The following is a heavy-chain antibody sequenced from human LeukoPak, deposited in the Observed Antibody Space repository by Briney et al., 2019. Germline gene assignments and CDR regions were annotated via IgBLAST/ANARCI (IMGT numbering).Heavy chain of an antibody. V-gene: IGHV3-64*01. D-gene: IGHD4-17*01. Sequence: GGSLRLSCAASGFTFSSYAMHWVRQAPGKGLEYVSAISSNGGSTYYANSVKGRFNISRDNSKNTLYLQMGSLRAEDMAVYYCARGLTTDALDNAFDIWGQGTMVTVSS. CDR2: ISSNGGST. J-gene: IGHJ3*02. CDR3: ARGLTTDALDNAFDI. CDR1: GFTFSSYA.